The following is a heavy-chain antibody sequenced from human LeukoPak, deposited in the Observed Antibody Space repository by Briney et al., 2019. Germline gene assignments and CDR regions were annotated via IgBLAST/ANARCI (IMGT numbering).Heavy chain of an antibody. CDR1: GFTFSSYG. Sequence: GRSLRLSCAASGFTFSSYGMHWVRQAPGKGLEWVAVISYDGSNKYYADSVKGRFTISRDNSKNTLYLQMNSLRAEDTAVYYCAKDFRLGTDYWYFDLWGRGTLVTVSS. V-gene: IGHV3-30*18. J-gene: IGHJ2*01. CDR2: ISYDGSNK. CDR3: AKDFRLGTDYWYFDL. D-gene: IGHD7-27*01.